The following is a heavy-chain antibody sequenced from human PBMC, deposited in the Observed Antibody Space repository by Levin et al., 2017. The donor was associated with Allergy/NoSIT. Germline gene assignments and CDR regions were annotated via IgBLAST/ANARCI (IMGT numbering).Heavy chain of an antibody. CDR2: IYYSGST. V-gene: IGHV4-39*01. CDR3: ARRNAEVTTVTADY. D-gene: IGHD4-17*01. Sequence: SSETLSLTCTVSGGSISSSSYYWGWIRQPPGKGLEWIGSIYYSGSTYYNPSLKSRVTISVDTSKNQFSLKLSSVTAADTAVYYCARRNAEVTTVTADYWGQGTLVTVSS. J-gene: IGHJ4*02. CDR1: GGSISSSSYY.